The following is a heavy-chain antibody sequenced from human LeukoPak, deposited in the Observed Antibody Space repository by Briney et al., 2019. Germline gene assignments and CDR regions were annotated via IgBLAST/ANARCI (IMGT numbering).Heavy chain of an antibody. D-gene: IGHD3-22*01. CDR3: AKSDYYDSSCHPSSLGY. CDR2: VSGSGGTT. CDR1: GFPFSSYA. Sequence: GGSQGLPCAASGFPFSSYAMSWVRQAPGKGLEWVSAVSGSGGTTYYADSVKGRFTISRDNSKNTLYLQMNSLRAEDTALYYCAKSDYYDSSCHPSSLGYWGQGTLVTVSS. V-gene: IGHV3-23*01. J-gene: IGHJ4*02.